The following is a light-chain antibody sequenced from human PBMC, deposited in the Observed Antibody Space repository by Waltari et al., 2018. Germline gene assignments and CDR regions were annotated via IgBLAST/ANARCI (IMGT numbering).Light chain of an antibody. J-gene: IGKJ5*01. CDR2: GAS. CDR1: QNVKNN. Sequence: EIVMTQSPATLSVSPGERATLSCRTSQNVKNNLAWYQQKPGQAPRLLIYGASTRATGIPARFSGSGSGTEFTLTISSVQSEDFAVYYFQQYDNWPPITFGQGTRLEIK. V-gene: IGKV3-15*01. CDR3: QQYDNWPPIT.